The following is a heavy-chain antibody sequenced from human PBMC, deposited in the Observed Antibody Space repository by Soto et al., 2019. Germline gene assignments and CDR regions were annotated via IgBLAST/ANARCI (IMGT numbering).Heavy chain of an antibody. J-gene: IGHJ3*02. Sequence: PGGSLRLSCAASGFTFSSYAMHWVRQAPGKGLEWVAVISYDGSNKYYADSVKGRFTISRDNSKNTLYLQMNSLRAEDTAVYYCARDPFFYGPMIVVVPSGAFDIWGQGTMVTVSS. D-gene: IGHD3-22*01. CDR2: ISYDGSNK. CDR3: ARDPFFYGPMIVVVPSGAFDI. V-gene: IGHV3-30-3*01. CDR1: GFTFSSYA.